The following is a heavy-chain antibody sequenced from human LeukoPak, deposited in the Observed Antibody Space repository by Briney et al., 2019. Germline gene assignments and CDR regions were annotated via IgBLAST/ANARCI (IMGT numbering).Heavy chain of an antibody. Sequence: GRSLGLSCAASGFTFSSYGMHWVRQAPGKGLEWVAVIWYDGSNKYYADSVKGRFTISRDNSKNKLYLQMNSLRAEDTAVYYCAKEIAAAANWSDPWGQGTLVTVSS. CDR1: GFTFSSYG. CDR2: IWYDGSNK. J-gene: IGHJ5*02. D-gene: IGHD6-13*01. CDR3: AKEIAAAANWSDP. V-gene: IGHV3-33*06.